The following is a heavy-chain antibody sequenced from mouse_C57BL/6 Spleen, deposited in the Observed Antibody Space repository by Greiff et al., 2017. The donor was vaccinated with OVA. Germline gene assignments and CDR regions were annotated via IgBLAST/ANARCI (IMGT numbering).Heavy chain of an antibody. CDR1: GYTFTSYW. CDR3: ARGDITTVVARDAMDY. Sequence: QVQLQQPGAELVRPGSSVKLSCKASGYTFTSYWMHWVKQRPIQGLEWIGNIDPSDSETHYNQKFKDKATLTVDKSSSTAYLQLSSLTSEDSAVYYCARGDITTVVARDAMDYWGQGTSVTVSS. J-gene: IGHJ4*01. CDR2: IDPSDSET. V-gene: IGHV1-52*01. D-gene: IGHD1-1*01.